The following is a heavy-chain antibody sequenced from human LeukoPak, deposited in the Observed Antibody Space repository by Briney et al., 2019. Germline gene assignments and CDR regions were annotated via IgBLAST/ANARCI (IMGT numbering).Heavy chain of an antibody. J-gene: IGHJ3*02. V-gene: IGHV4-30-4*08. Sequence: SQTLSLTCTVSGGSISSGDYYWSWIRQPPGKGLEWIGYIYYSGSTYYNPSLKSRVTISVDTSKNQFSLKLSSVTAADTAVYYCARHVQSSGWYQADVFDIWGQGTMVTVSS. CDR3: ARHVQSSGWYQADVFDI. D-gene: IGHD6-19*01. CDR2: IYYSGST. CDR1: GGSISSGDYY.